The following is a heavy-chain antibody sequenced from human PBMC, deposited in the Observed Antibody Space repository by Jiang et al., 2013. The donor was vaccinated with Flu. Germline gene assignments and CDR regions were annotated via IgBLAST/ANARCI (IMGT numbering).Heavy chain of an antibody. V-gene: IGHV6-1*01. CDR1: GDSVSSNSAA. D-gene: IGHD3-22*01. Sequence: QTLSLTCAISGDSVSSNSAAWNWIRQSPSRGLEWLGRTYYRSKWYNDYAVSVKSRITINPDTSKNQFSLQLNSVTPEDTAVYYCARGEELDYYDSSGYGLDYWGQGTLVTVSS. J-gene: IGHJ4*02. CDR2: TYYRSKWYN. CDR3: ARGEELDYYDSSGYGLDY.